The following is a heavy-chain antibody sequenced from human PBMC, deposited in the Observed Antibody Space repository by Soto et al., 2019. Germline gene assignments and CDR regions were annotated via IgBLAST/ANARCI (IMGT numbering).Heavy chain of an antibody. CDR1: GGSISSYY. CDR2: IYYSGST. J-gene: IGHJ6*03. Sequence: SETLSLTCTVSGGSISSYYWSWIRQPPGKGLEWIGYIYYSGSTNYNPSLKSRVTISVDTSKNQFSLKLSSVTAADTAVYYCARGWDGYSSNRRYYYYYMDVWGKGTTVTVSS. CDR3: ARGWDGYSSNRRYYYYYMDV. V-gene: IGHV4-59*01. D-gene: IGHD6-13*01.